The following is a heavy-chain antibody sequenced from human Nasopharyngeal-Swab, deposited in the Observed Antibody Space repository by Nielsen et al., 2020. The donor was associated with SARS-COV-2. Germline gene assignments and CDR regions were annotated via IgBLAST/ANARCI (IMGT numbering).Heavy chain of an antibody. V-gene: IGHV1-2*02. Sequence: ASVKVSCKASGYTFTGYSMHWVRQAPGQGLEWMGWINPNSGGTNYAQKFQGRVTMTRDTSISTAYMELSRLRSDDTAVYYCASRYCTNGVCYVDYWGHGTLVTVSS. CDR3: ASRYCTNGVCYVDY. J-gene: IGHJ4*01. CDR2: INPNSGGT. D-gene: IGHD2-8*01. CDR1: GYTFTGYS.